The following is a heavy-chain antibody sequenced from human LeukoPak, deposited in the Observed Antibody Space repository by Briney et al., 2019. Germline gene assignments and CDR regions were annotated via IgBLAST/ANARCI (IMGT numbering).Heavy chain of an antibody. D-gene: IGHD3-10*01. CDR1: GGFTSSGDDK. J-gene: IGHJ3*01. Sequence: PSQTLSPTWTVAGGFTSSGDDKWSWLRQPPGKGLEWIGNIYYNGRTYYNSSVKSRVSISVDPSKPRFSLKLSDVTDAATAVYFCARELGRSVRGGVAFNVWGQGTMVTAPS. V-gene: IGHV4-30-4*08. CDR2: IYYNGRT. CDR3: ARELGRSVRGGVAFNV.